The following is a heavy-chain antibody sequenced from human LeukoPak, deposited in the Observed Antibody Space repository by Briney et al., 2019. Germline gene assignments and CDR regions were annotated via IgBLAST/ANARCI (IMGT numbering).Heavy chain of an antibody. V-gene: IGHV3-53*01. J-gene: IGHJ4*02. D-gene: IGHD3-22*01. CDR2: IYSGGDT. CDR1: GFSVSSNF. CDR3: AEGLYSSGYLDY. Sequence: GGSLRLSCTASGFSVSSNFMSWVRQALGKGLQWLSVIYSGGDTYYADSVKGRFTISRDNSKNTLYLQMNSLRAEDTAVYYCAEGLYSSGYLDYWGQGTLVTVSS.